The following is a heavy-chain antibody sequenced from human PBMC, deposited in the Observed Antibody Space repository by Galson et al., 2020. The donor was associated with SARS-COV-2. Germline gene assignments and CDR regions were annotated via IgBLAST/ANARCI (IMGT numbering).Heavy chain of an antibody. CDR2: ISGSGGTT. CDR3: ARRDITGAQDD. Sequence: GGSLRLSCVASGFTFSNYAMRWVRQAPGKGLEWVSAISGSGGTTYYGDSVKGRFSISRDNSRDTVYLEMNSLRAEDTAVYYCARRDITGAQDDWGQGTLVTVSS. V-gene: IGHV3-23*01. CDR1: GFTFSNYA. D-gene: IGHD3-10*01. J-gene: IGHJ4*02.